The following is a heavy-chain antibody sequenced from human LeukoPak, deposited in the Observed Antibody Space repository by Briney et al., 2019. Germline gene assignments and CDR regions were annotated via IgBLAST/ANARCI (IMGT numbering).Heavy chain of an antibody. CDR2: INSDGSST. Sequence: AGGSLRLSCAASGFTFSSHWMHWVRQAPGKGLVWVSRINSDGSSTSYADSVKGRFTISRDNAKNTLYLQMNSLRAEDTAVYYCARRSSGSPPYYFGYWGQGTLVTVSS. CDR3: ARRSSGSPPYYFGY. D-gene: IGHD1-26*01. V-gene: IGHV3-74*01. CDR1: GFTFSSHW. J-gene: IGHJ4*02.